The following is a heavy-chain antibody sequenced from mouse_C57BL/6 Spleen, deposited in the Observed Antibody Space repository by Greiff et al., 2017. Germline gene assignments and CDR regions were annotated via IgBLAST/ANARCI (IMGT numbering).Heavy chain of an antibody. CDR3: ARRAYYSDYGNFDY. V-gene: IGHV1-82*01. CDR2: IYPGDGDT. D-gene: IGHD2-5*01. CDR1: GYAFSSSW. Sequence: QVQLQQSGPELVKPGASVKISCKASGYAFSSSWMNWVKQRPGKGLEWIGRIYPGDGDTNYNGKFKGKATLTADKSSSTAYMQLRSLTSEDSAVYFCARRAYYSDYGNFDYWGQGTTLTVSS. J-gene: IGHJ2*01.